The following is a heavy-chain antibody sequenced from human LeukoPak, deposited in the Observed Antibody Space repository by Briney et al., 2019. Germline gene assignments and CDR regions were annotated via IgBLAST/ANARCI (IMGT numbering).Heavy chain of an antibody. CDR1: GFPYSRYV. Sequence: QPGSSLSLFCAAWGFPYSRYVMLGLRPAPGKAREGVAVIWYDGSNKYYADPVKGPFTISRDNSKNTLYLQMNSLRAEDTAVYYRARERSGGYSYYFDGWGHRGLVTVSS. CDR2: IWYDGSNK. J-gene: IGHJ4*01. D-gene: IGHD1-26*01. CDR3: ARERSGGYSYYFDG. V-gene: IGHV3-33*01.